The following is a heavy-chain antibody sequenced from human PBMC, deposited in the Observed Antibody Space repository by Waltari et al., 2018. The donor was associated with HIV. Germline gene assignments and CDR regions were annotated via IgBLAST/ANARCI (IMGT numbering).Heavy chain of an antibody. Sequence: VQLVESGGAVVQPGTSLRVSCAASKFPFRNHGIHLVLQAPRKGLEWVAVISYDGSNKYYADSVKGRFTISRDNSKNTLFLQMNSLRLEDTAVYYCAKDGLRTTSYFDDWGQGTLVTVSS. CDR3: AKDGLRTTSYFDD. CDR1: KFPFRNHG. D-gene: IGHD4-17*01. V-gene: IGHV3-30*18. CDR2: ISYDGSNK. J-gene: IGHJ4*02.